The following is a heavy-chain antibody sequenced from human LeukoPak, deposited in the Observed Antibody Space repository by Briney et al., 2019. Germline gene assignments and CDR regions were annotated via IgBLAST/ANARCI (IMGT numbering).Heavy chain of an antibody. D-gene: IGHD6-13*01. CDR3: ARWDGYSSSPDY. V-gene: IGHV1-2*02. CDR2: INPNSGGT. CDR1: GYTFTGYY. J-gene: IGHJ4*02. Sequence: ASVKVSCKASGYTFTGYYMHWVRQAPGQGLEWMGWINPNSGGTNYAQKFQGRVTMTRDTSISTAYMELSRLRSGDTALYYCARWDGYSSSPDYWGQGTLVTVSS.